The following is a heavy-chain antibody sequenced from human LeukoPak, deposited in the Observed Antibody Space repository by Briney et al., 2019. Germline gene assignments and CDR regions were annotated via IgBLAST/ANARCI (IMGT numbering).Heavy chain of an antibody. D-gene: IGHD4-17*01. V-gene: IGHV3-23*01. Sequence: GGSLRLSCAASGCTFSSYAMNWVRQAPGKGLEWVSAISGSGGSTYYAGSVKGRFTISRDHSNNTLYLQMNSLRAEDTAVYYCARGPVTRFEIWGQGTMVTVSS. CDR2: ISGSGGST. J-gene: IGHJ3*02. CDR3: ARGPVTRFEI. CDR1: GCTFSSYA.